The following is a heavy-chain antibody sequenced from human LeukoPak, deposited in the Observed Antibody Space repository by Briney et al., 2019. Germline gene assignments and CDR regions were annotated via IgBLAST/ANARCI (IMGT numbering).Heavy chain of an antibody. CDR1: GGSFSGYY. CDR3: ARQDRRYFDWSLQAGSDWFDP. CDR2: IYYSGST. V-gene: IGHV4-34*01. D-gene: IGHD3-9*01. J-gene: IGHJ5*02. Sequence: SETLSLTCAVYGGSFSGYYWSWIRQPPGKGLEWIGSIYYSGSTYYNPSLKSRVTISVDTSKNQFSLKLSSVTAADTAVYYCARQDRRYFDWSLQAGSDWFDPWGQGTLVTVSS.